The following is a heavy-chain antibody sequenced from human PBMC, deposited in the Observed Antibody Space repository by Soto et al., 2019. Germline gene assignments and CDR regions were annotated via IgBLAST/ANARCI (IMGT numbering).Heavy chain of an antibody. CDR2: MNPDSGHA. CDR3: ARRPHCSGGICYYGLDN. D-gene: IGHD2-15*01. V-gene: IGHV1-8*01. J-gene: IGHJ4*02. CDR1: GYTFTNSD. Sequence: QVQLVQSGAEVKKPGASVKVSCKASGYTFTNSDINWVRQAPGQGLEWMGWMNPDSGHAAYAQKFQGRVTLTTSTSTSTLYMEMRSLGSEDTAVYYYARRPHCSGGICYYGLDNWGQGTLVTVSS.